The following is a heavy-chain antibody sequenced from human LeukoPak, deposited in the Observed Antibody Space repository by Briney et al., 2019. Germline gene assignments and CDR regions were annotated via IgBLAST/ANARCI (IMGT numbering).Heavy chain of an antibody. CDR1: GFTFSRYW. Sequence: GGSLRLSCAASGFTFSRYWMSWVRQAPGKGLDWVANIKQDGSEKYYVDSAKGRFTISRDNAKNSLYLQMSSLRVEDTAMYYCARVGVAGFDYWGQGTLVSVSS. D-gene: IGHD6-19*01. CDR2: IKQDGSEK. J-gene: IGHJ4*02. CDR3: ARVGVAGFDY. V-gene: IGHV3-7*01.